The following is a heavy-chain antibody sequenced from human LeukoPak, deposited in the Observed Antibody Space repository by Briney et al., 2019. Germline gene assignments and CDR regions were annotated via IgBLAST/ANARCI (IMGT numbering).Heavy chain of an antibody. D-gene: IGHD3-10*01. CDR1: GFTFSSYE. CDR3: ARGKTGSYYSRSYYMDV. J-gene: IGHJ6*03. V-gene: IGHV3-48*03. Sequence: GGSLRLSCAASGFTFSSYEMNWVRQAPGKGLEWVSYISSSGSTIYYADSVKGRFTISRDNAKNSLYLQINSLRAEDTAVYYCARGKTGSYYSRSYYMDVWGKGTTVTISS. CDR2: ISSSGSTI.